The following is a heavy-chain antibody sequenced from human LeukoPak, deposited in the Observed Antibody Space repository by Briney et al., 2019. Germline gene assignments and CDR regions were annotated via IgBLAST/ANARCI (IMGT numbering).Heavy chain of an antibody. CDR2: ISGSGGST. CDR1: GFTFSSYA. V-gene: IGHV3-23*01. Sequence: GGSLRLSCAASGFTFSSYAMSWVRQAPGKGLEWVSAISGSGGSTYYADSVKGRFTISGDNSKNTLYLQMNCLRAEDTAVYYCAKRVWNYDAFDIWGQGTMVTVSS. J-gene: IGHJ3*02. CDR3: AKRVWNYDAFDI. D-gene: IGHD1-7*01.